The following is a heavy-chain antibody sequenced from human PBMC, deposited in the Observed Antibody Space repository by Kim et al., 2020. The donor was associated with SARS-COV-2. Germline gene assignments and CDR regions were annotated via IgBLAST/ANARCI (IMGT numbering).Heavy chain of an antibody. CDR3: ARAQLGYYYDSSGYFKDY. D-gene: IGHD3-22*01. CDR2: MNPSSGGT. CDR1: GYTFTSYD. J-gene: IGHJ4*02. V-gene: IGHV1-8*01. Sequence: ASVKVSCKASGYTFTSYDINWVRQATGQGLEWMGWMNPSSGGTGYAQKFQGRVTMTRNTSISTAYMELSSLRSEDTAVYYCARAQLGYYYDSSGYFKDYWGQGTLVTVSS.